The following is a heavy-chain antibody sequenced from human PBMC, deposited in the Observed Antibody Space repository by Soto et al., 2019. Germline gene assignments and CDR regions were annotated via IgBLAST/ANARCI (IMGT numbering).Heavy chain of an antibody. Sequence: QVQLVQSGAEVKKPGSSVKVSCKASGGTFSSYAISWVRQAPGQGLEWMGGIIPIFGTANYAQKFQGRVPITADESTSTGYMGLSSLRSEDTAVYYCASTVSRYYYYGMDVWGQGTTVTVSS. CDR2: IIPIFGTA. CDR1: GGTFSSYA. V-gene: IGHV1-69*12. CDR3: ASTVSRYYYYGMDV. D-gene: IGHD4-4*01. J-gene: IGHJ6*02.